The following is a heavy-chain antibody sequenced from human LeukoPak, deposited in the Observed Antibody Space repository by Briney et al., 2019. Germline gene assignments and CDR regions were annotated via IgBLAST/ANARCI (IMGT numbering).Heavy chain of an antibody. CDR1: GYTFTSYD. J-gene: IGHJ6*03. D-gene: IGHD2-2*01. Sequence: ASVKVSCKASGYTFTSYDINWVRQATGQGLEWMGWMNPNSGNTGYAQKFQGRVTITRNTSISTAYMELSSLRSEDTAVYYCARERGSTSFNYYYYMDVWGKGTTVTVSS. CDR2: MNPNSGNT. V-gene: IGHV1-8*03. CDR3: ARERGSTSFNYYYYMDV.